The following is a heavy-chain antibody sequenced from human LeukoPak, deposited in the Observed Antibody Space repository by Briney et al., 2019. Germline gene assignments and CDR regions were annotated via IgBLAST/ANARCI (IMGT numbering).Heavy chain of an antibody. CDR1: GYTFTGYY. D-gene: IGHD2-8*01. Sequence: ASVTVSCKASGYTFTGYYMHWVRQAPGQGLEWMGWINPNSGGTNYAQKFQGRVTMTRDTSISTAYMELSRLRSDDTAVYCCARPFSRSVYAKSTLDYWGQGTLVTVSS. CDR3: ARPFSRSVYAKSTLDY. CDR2: INPNSGGT. J-gene: IGHJ4*02. V-gene: IGHV1-2*02.